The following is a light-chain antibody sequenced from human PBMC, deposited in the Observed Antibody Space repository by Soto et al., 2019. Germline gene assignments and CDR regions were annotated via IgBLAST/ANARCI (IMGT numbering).Light chain of an antibody. V-gene: IGKV3-15*01. CDR1: QSIMFS. CDR2: GAS. Sequence: EIVMTQSPATLSVSPGERATLSCRASQSIMFSLAWYQQKPGQAPRLLISGASTRATGIPARFSGSGSGKEFTLTISSLQSEDFAVYSCQQYYDWPPLTFGGGTKVEI. CDR3: QQYYDWPPLT. J-gene: IGKJ4*01.